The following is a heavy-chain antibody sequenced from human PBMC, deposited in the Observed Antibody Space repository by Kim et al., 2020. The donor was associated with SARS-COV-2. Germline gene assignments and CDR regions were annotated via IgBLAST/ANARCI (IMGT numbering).Heavy chain of an antibody. V-gene: IGHV3-48*01. CDR3: AVGGCDY. D-gene: IGHD3-16*01. CDR2: IRSSSSTI. CDR1: GFTFSSYS. Sequence: GGSLRLSCAASGFTFSSYSMNWVRQAPGKGLEWVSYIRSSSSTIYYADSVKGRFTISRDNAKNSLYLQMNSLIAEDTAVYYCAVGGCDYLGQGTLVTVSS. J-gene: IGHJ4*02.